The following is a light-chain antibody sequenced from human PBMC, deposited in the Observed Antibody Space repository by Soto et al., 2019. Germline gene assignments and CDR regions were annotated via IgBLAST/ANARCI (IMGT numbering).Light chain of an antibody. CDR1: QSISSW. CDR2: DAS. J-gene: IGKJ1*01. V-gene: IGKV1-5*01. CDR3: QQYNSYST. Sequence: DIQMTQSPSTLSASVGDRVTITCRASQSISSWLAWYQQKPGKAPKLLIYDASSLESGVPSRFSGSESGTGFTLTISSLQPDDFATYYCQQYNSYSTFGQGTKVEIK.